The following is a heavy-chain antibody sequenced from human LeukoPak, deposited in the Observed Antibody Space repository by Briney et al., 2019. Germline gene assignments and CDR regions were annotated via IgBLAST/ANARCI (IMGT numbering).Heavy chain of an antibody. CDR1: GGSMRSNY. CDR3: ARDSLYDSSGYRRFDY. V-gene: IGHV4-59*01. J-gene: IGHJ4*02. CDR2: IYYSGST. Sequence: SETLSLTCTVSGGSMRSNYWSLTRQPPGKGLEWIGNIYYSGSTNYNPSLKSRVTISIDPSKNQFSLKLSSVTAADTAVYYCARDSLYDSSGYRRFDYWGQGTLVTVSS. D-gene: IGHD3-22*01.